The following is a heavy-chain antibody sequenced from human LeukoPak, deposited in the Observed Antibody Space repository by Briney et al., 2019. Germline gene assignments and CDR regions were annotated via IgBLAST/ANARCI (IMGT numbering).Heavy chain of an antibody. V-gene: IGHV3-30-3*01. D-gene: IGHD1-7*01. CDR1: GFTFSSYA. CDR2: ISYDGSNK. Sequence: GRSLRLSCAASGFTFSSYAMHWVRQAPGKGLEWVAVISYDGSNKYYADSVKGRFTISRDNSKNTLYLQTNSLRAEDTAVYYCASLNYGSDYWGQGTLVTVSS. CDR3: ASLNYGSDY. J-gene: IGHJ4*02.